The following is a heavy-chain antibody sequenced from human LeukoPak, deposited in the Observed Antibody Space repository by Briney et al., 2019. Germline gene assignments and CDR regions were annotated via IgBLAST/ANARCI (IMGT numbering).Heavy chain of an antibody. J-gene: IGHJ5*02. CDR3: AKQRRSLEMASPFDP. CDR2: ISGSGGST. Sequence: GGSLRLSCAGSGFTFSDYYMSWVRQAPGKGLEWVSAISGSGGSTYYADSVKGRFTISRDNSKNTLYLQMNSLRAEDTAVYYCAKQRRSLEMASPFDPWGQGTLVTVSS. CDR1: GFTFSDYY. V-gene: IGHV3-23*01. D-gene: IGHD5-24*01.